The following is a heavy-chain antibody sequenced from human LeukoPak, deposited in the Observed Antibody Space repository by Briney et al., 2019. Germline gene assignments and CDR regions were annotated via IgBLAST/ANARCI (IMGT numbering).Heavy chain of an antibody. CDR3: PSERLYDSRGYYSPNCDY. J-gene: IGHJ4*02. CDR2: TYYRSKWYS. Sequence: SQTLSLTCAISGDSVSSNSAAWNWIRQSPSRGLEWLGRTYYRSKWYSEYAVSVKSRITINPDTSKNQFSLQLNSVTPEDTAVYYCPSERLYDSRGYYSPNCDYWGQGTLVTVSS. V-gene: IGHV6-1*01. D-gene: IGHD3-22*01. CDR1: GDSVSSNSAA.